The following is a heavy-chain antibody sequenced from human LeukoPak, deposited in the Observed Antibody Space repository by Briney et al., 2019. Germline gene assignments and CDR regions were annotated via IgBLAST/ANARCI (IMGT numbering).Heavy chain of an antibody. Sequence: SETLSLTCTVSGGSISSSSYFWGWIRQPPGKGLEWIGEIYHSGSTNYNPSLKSRVTISVDKSKNQFSLKLSSVTAADTAVYYCARGRKKDYFDYWGPGTLVTVSS. CDR3: ARGRKKDYFDY. CDR1: GGSISSSSYF. V-gene: IGHV4-61*05. J-gene: IGHJ4*02. CDR2: IYHSGST. D-gene: IGHD1-14*01.